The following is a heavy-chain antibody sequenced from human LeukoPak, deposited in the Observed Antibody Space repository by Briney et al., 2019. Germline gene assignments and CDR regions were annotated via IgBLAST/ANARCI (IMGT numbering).Heavy chain of an antibody. CDR2: IKQDGSEE. D-gene: IGHD1-26*01. V-gene: IGHV3-7*01. J-gene: IGHJ3*02. CDR3: ARGFGSGSSRLGAFDI. Sequence: GGSLRLSCAVSGVNFSSYWMSWVRQAPGKGLEWVANIKQDGSEEYYVDSVKGRFTISTDNAKNSLYLQMNSLRAEDTAVYYCARGFGSGSSRLGAFDIWGQGTMVTVSS. CDR1: GVNFSSYW.